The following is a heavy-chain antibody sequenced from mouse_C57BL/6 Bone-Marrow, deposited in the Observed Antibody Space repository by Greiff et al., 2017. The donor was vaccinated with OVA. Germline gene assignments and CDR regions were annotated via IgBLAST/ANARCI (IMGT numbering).Heavy chain of an antibody. D-gene: IGHD1-1*01. CDR1: GYAFSSYW. J-gene: IGHJ4*01. Sequence: QVQLQQSGAELVKPGASVKISCKASGYAFSSYWMNWVKQRPGKGLEWIGQIYPGDGDTNYNGKFKGKATLTADKSSSTAYMQLSSLTSEDSAVYFCARIRVVASPYAMDYWGQGTSVTVSS. CDR2: IYPGDGDT. V-gene: IGHV1-80*01. CDR3: ARIRVVASPYAMDY.